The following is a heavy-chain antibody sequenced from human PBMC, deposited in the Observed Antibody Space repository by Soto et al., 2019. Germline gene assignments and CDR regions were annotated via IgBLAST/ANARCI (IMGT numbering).Heavy chain of an antibody. D-gene: IGHD6-19*01. Sequence: GGSLRLSCAASGFTFRSYAMHWVRQAPGKGLEWVAVISYDGSNKYYADSVKGRFTISRDNSKNTLYLQMNSLRAEDTAVYYCARAKSAEDSGWYLPFDYWGQGTLVTVSS. CDR1: GFTFRSYA. J-gene: IGHJ4*02. V-gene: IGHV3-30*04. CDR3: ARAKSAEDSGWYLPFDY. CDR2: ISYDGSNK.